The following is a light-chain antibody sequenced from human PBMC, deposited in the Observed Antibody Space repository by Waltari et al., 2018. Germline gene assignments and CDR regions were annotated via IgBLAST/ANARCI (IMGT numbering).Light chain of an antibody. CDR3: QQYYSTPLT. CDR2: WAS. V-gene: IGKV4-1*01. Sequence: DIVMTQSPDSLAVSLGERATINCKSSQSVLYNSNNKNYLAWYQQKPGQPPKLLIYWASTRESGVPVRFSGSGSGTDFTLTISSLQAEDVAVYYCQQYYSTPLTFGGGTKVEIK. J-gene: IGKJ4*01. CDR1: QSVLYNSNNKNY.